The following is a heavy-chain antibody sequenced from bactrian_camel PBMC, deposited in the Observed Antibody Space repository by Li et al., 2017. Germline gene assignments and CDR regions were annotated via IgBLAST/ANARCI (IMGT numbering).Heavy chain of an antibody. D-gene: IGHD6*01. J-gene: IGHJ4*01. Sequence: HVQLVESGGGSVQAGGSLRLSCAVSGFPYSRYCMGWFRQGPGKEREGVAAIYTGDGSTYYADSVKGRFTISQDNAKNTVYLQMNRLKPEDTAMYFCGALGFGPNGNWYRPRSWDFNYWGQGTQVTVS. CDR3: GALGFGPNGNWYRPRSWDFNY. CDR2: IYTGDGST. CDR1: GFPYSRYC. V-gene: IGHV3S1*01.